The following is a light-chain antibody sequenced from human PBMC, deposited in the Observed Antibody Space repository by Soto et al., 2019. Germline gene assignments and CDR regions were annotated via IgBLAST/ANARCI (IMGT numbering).Light chain of an antibody. CDR3: CSYPYFSTYVV. J-gene: IGLJ2*01. Sequence: QSALTQPASVSGSPGQSITVSCTGTSSDVGTYDLVSWYQHHPGRAPKLIVYEGNKRPSGVSDRFSGSKSGNTASLTISGLQAEDEATYYCCSYPYFSTYVVFGGGTKVTVL. CDR2: EGN. CDR1: SSDVGTYDL. V-gene: IGLV2-23*01.